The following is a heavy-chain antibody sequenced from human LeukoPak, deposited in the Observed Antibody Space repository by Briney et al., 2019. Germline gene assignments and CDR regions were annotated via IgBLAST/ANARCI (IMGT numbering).Heavy chain of an antibody. CDR1: GFIFSSYG. V-gene: IGHV3-30*18. J-gene: IGHJ4*02. Sequence: PGGSLRLSCAASGFIFSSYGMHWVRQAPGKGPEWVALISADESNEYYADSVKGRFTISRDNSKNTVYLQMNSLRTEDTAVYHCGKYLAGSYYGGGQRYYFDYWGQGTLDSVSS. CDR2: ISADESNE. D-gene: IGHD3-10*01. CDR3: GKYLAGSYYGGGQRYYFDY.